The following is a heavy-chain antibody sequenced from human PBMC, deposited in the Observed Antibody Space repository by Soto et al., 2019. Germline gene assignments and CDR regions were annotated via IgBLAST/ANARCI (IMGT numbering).Heavy chain of an antibody. V-gene: IGHV1-46*03. CDR1: GYTFTSYY. CDR3: ASATILGVVRVDYYYMDV. D-gene: IGHD3-3*01. Sequence: GASVKVSCKASGYTFTSYYMHWVRQAPGQGLEWMGIINPSGGSTSYAQKFQGRVTMTRDTSTSTVYMELSSLRSEDTAVYYCASATILGVVRVDYYYMDVWGKGTTVTVSS. CDR2: INPSGGST. J-gene: IGHJ6*03.